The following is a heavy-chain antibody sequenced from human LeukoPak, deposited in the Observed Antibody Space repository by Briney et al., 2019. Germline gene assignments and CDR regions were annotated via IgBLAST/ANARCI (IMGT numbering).Heavy chain of an antibody. CDR3: ARSAPQVGDY. CDR1: GGSINSTTYY. V-gene: IGHV4-39*01. J-gene: IGHJ4*02. Sequence: ASETMSLTCSVSGGSINSTTYYWGWIRQPPGRGLEWIGSIYYSGTTYYNPSLKSRLTISVDTSKNQFSLKLNSVTAADTAVYYCARSAPQVGDYWGQGTLVTVSS. CDR2: IYYSGTT. D-gene: IGHD1-26*01.